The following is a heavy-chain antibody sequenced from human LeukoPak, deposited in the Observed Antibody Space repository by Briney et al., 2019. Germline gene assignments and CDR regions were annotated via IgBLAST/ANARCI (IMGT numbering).Heavy chain of an antibody. CDR1: GYPFTSYW. J-gene: IGHJ5*01. CDR3: ARGDVVRGVSWFDS. V-gene: IGHV5-51*01. D-gene: IGHD2-21*02. CDR2: IYPGDSDT. Sequence: GESLKISCQGSGYPFTSYWIGWVRQMPVRGLEWMGSIYPGDSDTKYSPSFQGQVTISVDKSTNTAYLQWTSLKASDTAMYYCARGDVVRGVSWFDSWGQGALVTVSS.